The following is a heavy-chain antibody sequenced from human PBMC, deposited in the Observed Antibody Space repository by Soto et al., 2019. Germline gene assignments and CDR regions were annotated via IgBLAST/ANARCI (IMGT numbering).Heavy chain of an antibody. D-gene: IGHD1-26*01. CDR2: IIPIFGTA. CDR1: GGTFSIYA. CDR3: ARDSQGRGFFAATKEFNWFDS. V-gene: IGHV1-69*13. J-gene: IGHJ5*01. Sequence: VKVSCKASGGTFSIYAISWLQQAPGQGIEWMGGIIPIFGTANYAQKFQGRVTITADESTSTAYMELSSLRSEDTAVYYCARDSQGRGFFAATKEFNWFDSGR.